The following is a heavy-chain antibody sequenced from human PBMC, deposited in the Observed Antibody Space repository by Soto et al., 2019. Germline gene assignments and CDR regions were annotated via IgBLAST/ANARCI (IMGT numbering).Heavy chain of an antibody. V-gene: IGHV4-59*01. D-gene: IGHD3-22*01. Sequence: SETLSLTCTVSGGSISSYYWSWIRQPPGKGLEWIGYIYYSGSTNYNPSLKSRVTISVDTSKTQFSLKLNSVTAADTAVYYCARDYYDSSGYYRWFDPWGPGTLVTVS. CDR2: IYYSGST. CDR1: GGSISSYY. J-gene: IGHJ5*02. CDR3: ARDYYDSSGYYRWFDP.